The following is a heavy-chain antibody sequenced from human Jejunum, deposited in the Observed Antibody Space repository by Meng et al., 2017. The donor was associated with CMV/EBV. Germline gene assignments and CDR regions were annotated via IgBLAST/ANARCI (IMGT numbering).Heavy chain of an antibody. CDR3: ARDHYGGSVRTFDY. CDR2: ISSSSSSM. CDR1: FPFPSHG. J-gene: IGHJ4*02. Sequence: FPFPSHGMNWVRQAPGKGLEWVSYISSSSSSMFYADSVKGRFTISRDNAKNSLYLQMNSLRAEDTGIYYCARDHYGGSVRTFDYWGLGTLVTVSS. V-gene: IGHV3-48*04. D-gene: IGHD2-21*01.